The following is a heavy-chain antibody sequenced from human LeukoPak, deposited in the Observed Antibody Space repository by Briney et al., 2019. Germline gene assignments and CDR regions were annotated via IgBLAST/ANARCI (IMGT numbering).Heavy chain of an antibody. Sequence: GGTLRLSCAASGFTFSNYGMSWVRHAPGKGLEWVSGISGSGGSTYYADSVKGRFTISRDNSKNTLYLQMSSLRAEDTAVYYCAKAVYYYDSSGYSGVRYFDYWGQGTLVTVSS. CDR1: GFTFSNYG. D-gene: IGHD3-22*01. CDR2: ISGSGGST. J-gene: IGHJ4*02. CDR3: AKAVYYYDSSGYSGVRYFDY. V-gene: IGHV3-23*01.